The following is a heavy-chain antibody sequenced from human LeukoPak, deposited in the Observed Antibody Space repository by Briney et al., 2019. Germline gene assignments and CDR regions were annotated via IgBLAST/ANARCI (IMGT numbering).Heavy chain of an antibody. Sequence: GASVKVSCKASGYTFTGYYMHWVRQAPGQGLEWMGWINPNSGGTNYALKFQGRVTMTRDTSISTAYMELSRLRSDDTAVYYCARGEYSSNWYVNPGSYWFDPWGQGTLVTVSS. D-gene: IGHD6-13*01. CDR1: GYTFTGYY. CDR3: ARGEYSSNWYVNPGSYWFDP. CDR2: INPNSGGT. V-gene: IGHV1-2*02. J-gene: IGHJ5*02.